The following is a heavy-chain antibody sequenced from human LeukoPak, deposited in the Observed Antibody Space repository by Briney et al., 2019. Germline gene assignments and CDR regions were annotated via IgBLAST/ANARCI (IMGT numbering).Heavy chain of an antibody. J-gene: IGHJ4*02. CDR3: ARAGGWYGGGINFDY. CDR2: INSNGGST. Sequence: PGGSLRLSCAASGFTFSGYAMHWVRQAAGKGLEYVSAINSNGGSTDYANSVKGRFTISRDNAKNTLYLQMGSLRAEDMAVYYCARAGGWYGGGINFDYWGQGTLATVSS. CDR1: GFTFSGYA. V-gene: IGHV3-64*01. D-gene: IGHD6-19*01.